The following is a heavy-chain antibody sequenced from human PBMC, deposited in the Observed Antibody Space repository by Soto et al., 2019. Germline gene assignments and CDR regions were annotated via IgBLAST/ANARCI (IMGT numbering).Heavy chain of an antibody. Sequence: QVQLVESGGGVVQPGRSLRLSCAASGFTFSSYAMHWVRQAPGKGLEWVAVISYDGSNKYYADSVKGRFTISRDNSKNTLYLQMNRLRAEETAVYYCARPLWRDDYNWGYFDLWGRGPLVTVSS. CDR1: GFTFSSYA. V-gene: IGHV3-30-3*01. CDR3: ARPLWRDDYNWGYFDL. CDR2: ISYDGSNK. J-gene: IGHJ2*01. D-gene: IGHD4-4*01.